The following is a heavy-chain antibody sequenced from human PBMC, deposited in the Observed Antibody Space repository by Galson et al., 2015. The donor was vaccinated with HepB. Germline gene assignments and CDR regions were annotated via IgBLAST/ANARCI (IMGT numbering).Heavy chain of an antibody. CDR2: INPNSGGT. D-gene: IGHD6-6*01. CDR3: AREVGYSSSAGGWFDP. Sequence: SVKVSCKASGYTFTGYYMHWVRQAPGQGLEWMGWINPNSGGTNYAQKFQGRVTMTRDTSISTAYMELSRLRSDDTAVYYCAREVGYSSSAGGWFDPWGQGTLVTVSS. J-gene: IGHJ5*02. CDR1: GYTFTGYY. V-gene: IGHV1-2*02.